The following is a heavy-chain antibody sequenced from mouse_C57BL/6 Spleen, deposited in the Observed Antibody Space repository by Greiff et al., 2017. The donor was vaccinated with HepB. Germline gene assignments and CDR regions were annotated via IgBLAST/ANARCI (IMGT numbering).Heavy chain of an antibody. CDR2: INPNNGGT. D-gene: IGHD1-1*01. V-gene: IGHV1-18*01. CDR1: GYTFTDYN. CDR3: ARGGYYGSSCVGYAMDY. Sequence: VQLQQSGPELVKPGASVKIPCKASGYTFTDYNMDWVKQSHGKSLEWIGDINPNNGGTIYNQKFKGKATLTVDKSSSTAYMELRSLTSEDTAVYYCARGGYYGSSCVGYAMDYWGQGTSVTVSS. J-gene: IGHJ4*01.